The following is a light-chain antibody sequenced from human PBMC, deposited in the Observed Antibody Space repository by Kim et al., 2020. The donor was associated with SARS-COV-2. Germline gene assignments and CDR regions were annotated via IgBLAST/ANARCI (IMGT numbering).Light chain of an antibody. Sequence: VAWGKAGRITCRGDSLRSYYASWYQKKPGQAPIVVFYGKDKRPSGIPDRFSGSSARNTAYLTITGTQAGDEADYYCNSRNSNDNVVFGGGTKVTVL. CDR3: NSRNSNDNVV. CDR1: SLRSYY. V-gene: IGLV3-19*01. J-gene: IGLJ2*01. CDR2: GKD.